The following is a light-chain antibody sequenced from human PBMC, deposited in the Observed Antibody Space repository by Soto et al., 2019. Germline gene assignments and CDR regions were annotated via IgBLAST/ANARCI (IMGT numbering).Light chain of an antibody. Sequence: DIQMTQSPSTLSASVGDRVTITCRASQSISYWLAWYQQKPGNAPKLLIYAASSLESGVPSRFSGSGSGKEFTLTISSLKPDDSASYYCQQYNSSSKTLGQGTKVDIK. V-gene: IGKV1-5*01. CDR3: QQYNSSSKT. CDR1: QSISYW. CDR2: AAS. J-gene: IGKJ1*01.